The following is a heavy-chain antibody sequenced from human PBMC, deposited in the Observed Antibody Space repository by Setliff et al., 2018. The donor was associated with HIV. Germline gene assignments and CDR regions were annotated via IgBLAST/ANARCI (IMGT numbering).Heavy chain of an antibody. D-gene: IGHD3-3*02. CDR3: ARDAWVEFLEWTYYGMDV. Sequence: GASVKVSCKASGYTFSSYGISWVRQAPGQGLEWMGWISAYNGDSNYAQKVQGRITLTTDTATSTAYMELRSLRSEDTAVYYCARDAWVEFLEWTYYGMDVWGQGTTVTVS. CDR1: GYTFSSYG. J-gene: IGHJ6*02. CDR2: ISAYNGDS. V-gene: IGHV1-18*01.